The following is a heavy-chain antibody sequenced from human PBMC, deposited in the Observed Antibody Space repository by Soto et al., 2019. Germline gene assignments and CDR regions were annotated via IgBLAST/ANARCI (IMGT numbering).Heavy chain of an antibody. V-gene: IGHV3-33*01. CDR2: IWYDGSNK. D-gene: IGHD3-3*01. Sequence: QVQLVESGGGVVQPGRSLRLSCAASGFTFSSYGMHWVRQAPGKGLEWVAVIWYDGSNKYYADSVKGRFTISRDNSKNTLYLQMNSLRAEDTAVYYCARGLEYDFWSGYQVAFDYWGQGTLVTVSS. CDR3: ARGLEYDFWSGYQVAFDY. J-gene: IGHJ4*02. CDR1: GFTFSSYG.